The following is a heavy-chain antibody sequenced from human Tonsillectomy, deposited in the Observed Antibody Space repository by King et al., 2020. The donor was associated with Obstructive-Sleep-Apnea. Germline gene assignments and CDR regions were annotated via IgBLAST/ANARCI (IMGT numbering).Heavy chain of an antibody. CDR2: IYWDDDK. CDR1: GLSLSSNAMR. V-gene: IGHV2-5*02. Sequence: ITLKESGPTLVKPPQTLTLTCTFSGLSLSSNAMRVAWIRQPPGKALEWLALIYWDDDKRYSPSLKSRLTITKDTSKNQVVLTMTNMDPVDTATYYCARPSGGHGMDVWGQGTTVTVSS. J-gene: IGHJ6*02. CDR3: ARPSGGHGMDV.